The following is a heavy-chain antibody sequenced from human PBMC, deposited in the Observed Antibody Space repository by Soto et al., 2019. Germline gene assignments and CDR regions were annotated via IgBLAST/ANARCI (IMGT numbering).Heavy chain of an antibody. CDR1: GYSINSDYY. Sequence: PSETLSLTCHVSGYSINSDYYWAWIRQPPGKGLEWIGSVYRTAIPLYNPSLKSRVSISVDMSKNQFSLNLTSVTAADTAVYYCARRARLRERYFDTWGQGTRVTVSS. CDR3: ARRARLRERYFDT. CDR2: VYRTAIP. D-gene: IGHD2-15*01. J-gene: IGHJ5*02. V-gene: IGHV4-38-2*01.